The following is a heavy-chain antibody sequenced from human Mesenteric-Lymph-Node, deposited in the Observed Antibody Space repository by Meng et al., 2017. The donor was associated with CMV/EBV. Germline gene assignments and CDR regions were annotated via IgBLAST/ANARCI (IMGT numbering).Heavy chain of an antibody. J-gene: IGHJ4*02. D-gene: IGHD3-3*01. CDR1: GFTFGDYA. CDR2: IRSKAYGVTT. CDR3: TGDYDFWSD. V-gene: IGHV3-49*04. Sequence: GESLKISCTASGFTFGDYAMSWVRQAPGKGLEWVGFIRSKAYGVTTEYAASVKGRFTISRHDSKTIAYLQMNSLKTEDTAVYYCTGDYDFWSDWGQGTMVTVSS.